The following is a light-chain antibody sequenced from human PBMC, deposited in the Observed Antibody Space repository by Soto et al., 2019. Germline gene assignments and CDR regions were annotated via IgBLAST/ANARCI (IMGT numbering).Light chain of an antibody. Sequence: DIQLTQSPSFLSGSVGDKVTITSRASQGISIYLNWYQQRPGKAPNLLIYGASTLQSGVPSRFSASGSGTEFTITISSMQDEAFATYYCQQVDSYSLTFGGGTRLDIK. CDR2: GAS. CDR1: QGISIY. V-gene: IGKV1-9*01. CDR3: QQVDSYSLT. J-gene: IGKJ4*01.